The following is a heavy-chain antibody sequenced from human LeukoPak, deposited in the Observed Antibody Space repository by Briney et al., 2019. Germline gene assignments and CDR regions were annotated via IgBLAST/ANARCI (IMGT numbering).Heavy chain of an antibody. D-gene: IGHD3-10*01. J-gene: IGHJ4*02. CDR3: ARDTYYTSGTYYIDYFDS. Sequence: SETLSLTCTVSGGSMSSHYWSWVRQPPGKALEWIGYISHGGQTLSNPSLSSRVTISVDTSNSQFSLKLTSVTAADTAVYFCARDTYYTSGTYYIDYFDSWGQGALVTVSS. V-gene: IGHV4-59*11. CDR2: ISHGGQT. CDR1: GGSMSSHY.